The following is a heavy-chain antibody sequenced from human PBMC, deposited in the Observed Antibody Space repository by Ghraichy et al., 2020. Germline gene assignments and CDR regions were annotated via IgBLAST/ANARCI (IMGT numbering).Heavy chain of an antibody. V-gene: IGHV4-59*01. CDR3: ASLTGTGTGHFDY. CDR1: GGSISSYY. J-gene: IGHJ4*02. Sequence: SETLSLTCTVSGGSISSYYWSWIRQPPGKGLEWIGYVYYSGSTNYNPSVKSRVTISLDTSKKRFSLKLSSVTAADTAVYYCASLTGTGTGHFDYWGQGTLVTVSS. CDR2: VYYSGST. D-gene: IGHD6-13*01.